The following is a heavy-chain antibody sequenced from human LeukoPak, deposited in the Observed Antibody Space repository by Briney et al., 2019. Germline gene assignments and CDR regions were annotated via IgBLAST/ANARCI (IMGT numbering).Heavy chain of an antibody. V-gene: IGHV3-43*02. CDR1: GFTFDDYA. CDR2: ISGDGGST. CDR3: AKDKSGSYRFDY. Sequence: GGSLRLSCAASGFTFDDYAMHWVRQAPGKGLEWVSLISGDGGSTYYADSVKGRFTISRDNSKNSLYLQMYSLRTEDTALYYCAKDKSGSYRFDYWGQGTLVTVSS. D-gene: IGHD1-26*01. J-gene: IGHJ4*02.